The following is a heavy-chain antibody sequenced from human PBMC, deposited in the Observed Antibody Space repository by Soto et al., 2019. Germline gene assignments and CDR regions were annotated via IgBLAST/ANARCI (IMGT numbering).Heavy chain of an antibody. CDR2: MNHKSGGT. V-gene: IGHV1-8*01. J-gene: IGHJ4*02. CDR1: GYTFSTYE. D-gene: IGHD3-3*01. CDR3: ARGGLVYGGAEY. Sequence: QVQLVQSGAEVRKPGASVKVSCKASGYTFSTYEITWMREATGQGLEWMGWMNHKSGGTIYAQQFQGRVTMTANTSISTAYLELSSLRSEDTAVYYCARGGLVYGGAEYWCQGTLVTVSS.